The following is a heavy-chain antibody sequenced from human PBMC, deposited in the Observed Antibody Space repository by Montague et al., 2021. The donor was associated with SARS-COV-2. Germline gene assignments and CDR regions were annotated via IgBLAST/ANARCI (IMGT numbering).Heavy chain of an antibody. V-gene: IGHV4-61*02. Sequence: TLSLTCTVSGGSISSGSYYWSWIRQPAGKGLEWIGRISISGSTNYNPSLKSRVTISVDTSKNQFSLKLSSVTAADTAVYYCAGDIAVAGLFDYWGQGTRVTVSS. CDR2: ISISGST. D-gene: IGHD6-19*01. CDR3: AGDIAVAGLFDY. J-gene: IGHJ4*02. CDR1: GGSISSGSYY.